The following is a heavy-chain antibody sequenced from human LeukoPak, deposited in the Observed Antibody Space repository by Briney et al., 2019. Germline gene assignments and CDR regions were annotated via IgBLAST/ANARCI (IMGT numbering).Heavy chain of an antibody. D-gene: IGHD1-26*01. CDR2: FDFEDGET. Sequence: ASVKVSCKVSGYSLSELSIHWVRQAPGKGPEWMGGFDFEDGETLYAQKFRGRLTVTEDTSTDTSYMELSSLAYDDTAVYYCATETPPSGTYSVHFDYWGQGTLVTVSS. CDR1: GYSLSELS. V-gene: IGHV1-24*01. CDR3: ATETPPSGTYSVHFDY. J-gene: IGHJ4*02.